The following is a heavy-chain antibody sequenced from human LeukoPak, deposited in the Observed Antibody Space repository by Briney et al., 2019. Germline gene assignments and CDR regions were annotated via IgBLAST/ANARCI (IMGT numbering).Heavy chain of an antibody. V-gene: IGHV4-61*02. J-gene: IGHJ4*02. D-gene: IGHD3-22*01. Sequence: SETLSLTCTVSGGSISSGSYYWSWIRQPAGKGLEWIGRIYTSGSTNYNPSLKSRVTISVDTSKNQFSLKLSSVTAADTAVYYCARVACYDSSGYSIFDYWGQGTLVTVSS. CDR3: ARVACYDSSGYSIFDY. CDR2: IYTSGST. CDR1: GGSISSGSYY.